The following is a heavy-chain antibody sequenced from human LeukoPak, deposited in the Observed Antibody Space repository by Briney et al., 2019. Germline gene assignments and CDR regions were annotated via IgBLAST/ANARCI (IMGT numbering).Heavy chain of an antibody. Sequence: GGSLRLSCAASGFTFSSYAMSWVRQAPGKGLEWVPAIRGSGTSTFYADSVKGRFTISRDNSENTLYLQMNSLRAEDTAVYYCAKNGGSGTYYLYYYGMEVWGQGTTVTVSS. V-gene: IGHV3-23*01. CDR1: GFTFSSYA. CDR2: IRGSGTST. J-gene: IGHJ6*02. CDR3: AKNGGSGTYYLYYYGMEV. D-gene: IGHD3-10*01.